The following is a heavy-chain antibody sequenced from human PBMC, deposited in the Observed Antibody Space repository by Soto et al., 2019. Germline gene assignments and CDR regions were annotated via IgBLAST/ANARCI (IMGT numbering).Heavy chain of an antibody. V-gene: IGHV4-59*12. Sequence: QVQLQESGPGLVKPSETLSLTCTVSGGSISSYYWSWIRQPPGKGLEWIGYIFYSGSTNYNPSLRGGVPLPVDTSKTQSPLTRGSVPPAARPGNYCPGFSGLEAFDSWAKGQWSPSLQ. D-gene: IGHD3-3*01. CDR2: IFYSGST. CDR1: GGSISSYY. CDR3: PGFSGLEAFDS. J-gene: IGHJ3*01.